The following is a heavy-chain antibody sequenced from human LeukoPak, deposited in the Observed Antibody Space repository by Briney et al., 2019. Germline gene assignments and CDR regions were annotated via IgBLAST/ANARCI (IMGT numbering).Heavy chain of an antibody. J-gene: IGHJ6*02. Sequence: SENLSLNCTVSGGSIISSDYHWGWVRQPPGKGLEWIGTISYSGNTDYNPSLRSRVTISVDTSKNQFSLKLSSVTAADTAVYYCASSAYCSGGSCPVWGYYYYGMDVWGQGTTVTVSS. CDR1: GGSIISSDYH. CDR3: ASSAYCSGGSCPVWGYYYYGMDV. D-gene: IGHD2-15*01. V-gene: IGHV4-39*07. CDR2: ISYSGNT.